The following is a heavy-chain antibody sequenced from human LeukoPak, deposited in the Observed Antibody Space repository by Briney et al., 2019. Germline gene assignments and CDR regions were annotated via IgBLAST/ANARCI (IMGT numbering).Heavy chain of an antibody. V-gene: IGHV2-70*11. CDR2: IDWDDDK. D-gene: IGHD1-26*01. CDR3: ARMNIGVGATAYFDY. J-gene: IGHJ4*02. CDR1: GFSLSTSGMC. Sequence: SGPALVKPTQTLTLTCTFSGFSLSTSGMCVSWIRQPPGKALEWLARIDWDDDKYYSTSLKTRLTISKDTSKNQVVLTMTNMDPVDTATYYCARMNIGVGATAYFDYWGQGTLVTVSS.